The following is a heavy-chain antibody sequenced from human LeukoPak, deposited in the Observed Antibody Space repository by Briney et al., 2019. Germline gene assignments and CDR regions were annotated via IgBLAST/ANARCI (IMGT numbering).Heavy chain of an antibody. Sequence: ASVKVSCKASGYTFTSYGISWVRQAPGQGLEWMGWISAYNGNTNYAQKLQGRVTMTTDTSTSTAYMELRSLRSDDTAVYYCARDILWGITMVRGVIIPFDYWGQGTLVTVSS. D-gene: IGHD3-10*01. CDR2: ISAYNGNT. CDR1: GYTFTSYG. V-gene: IGHV1-18*01. J-gene: IGHJ4*02. CDR3: ARDILWGITMVRGVIIPFDY.